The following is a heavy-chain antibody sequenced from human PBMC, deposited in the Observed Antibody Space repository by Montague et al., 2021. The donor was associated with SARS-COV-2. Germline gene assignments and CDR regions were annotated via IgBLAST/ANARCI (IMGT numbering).Heavy chain of an antibody. CDR3: ARDTVSGCYWDAFDI. V-gene: IGHV3-74*01. CDR2: ISSDGGGT. J-gene: IGHJ3*02. D-gene: IGHD1-26*01. Sequence: SLRLSCAASGFTFGNYSMHWVRQAPGKGLEWASRISSDGGGTNYADSVKGRFTISRDNAKNTLYLQMNSLRTEDTAVYYCARDTVSGCYWDAFDIWGQGTMVTVSS. CDR1: GFTFGNYS.